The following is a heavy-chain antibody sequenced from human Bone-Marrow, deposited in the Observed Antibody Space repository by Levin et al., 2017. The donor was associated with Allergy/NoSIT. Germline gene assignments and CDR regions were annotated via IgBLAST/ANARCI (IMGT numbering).Heavy chain of an antibody. Sequence: GGSLRLSCAASGLSFSNYDMNWVRQAPGKGLEWVSSISSGSSHIDYADSVKGRFTISRDNAKNSLYLQMNSLRLEDTAVYFCASWAMFYYDGSDFAYFYYGMDVWGQGTTVTVSS. V-gene: IGHV3-21*06. CDR1: GLSFSNYD. D-gene: IGHD3-16*01. CDR3: ASWAMFYYDGSDFAYFYYGMDV. CDR2: ISSGSSHI. J-gene: IGHJ6*02.